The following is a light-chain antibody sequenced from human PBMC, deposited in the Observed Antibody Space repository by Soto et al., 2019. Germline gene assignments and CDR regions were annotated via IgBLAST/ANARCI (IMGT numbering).Light chain of an antibody. Sequence: EIVLTQSPGTLSLSPGERNTLSCRASQSVSSSYLAWYQQKPGQAPRLLIYGASSRATGIPDRFSGSGSGTDFTLIIIRLVPEDFAVYYCQQYGSSPQTFGQGTKVDIK. CDR3: QQYGSSPQT. J-gene: IGKJ1*01. CDR2: GAS. V-gene: IGKV3-20*01. CDR1: QSVSSSY.